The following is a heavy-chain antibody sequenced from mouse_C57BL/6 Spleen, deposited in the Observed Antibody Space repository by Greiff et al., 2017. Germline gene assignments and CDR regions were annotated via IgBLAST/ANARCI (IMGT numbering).Heavy chain of an antibody. CDR2: IYPRSGNT. CDR3: ARRGTTVVATEDYAMDY. CDR1: GYTFTSYG. V-gene: IGHV1-81*01. Sequence: SGAELARPGASVKLSCKASGYTFTSYGISWVKQRTGQGLEWIGEIYPRSGNTYYNEKFKGKATLTADKSSSTAYMELRSLTSEDSAVYFCARRGTTVVATEDYAMDYWGQGTSVTVSS. J-gene: IGHJ4*01. D-gene: IGHD1-1*01.